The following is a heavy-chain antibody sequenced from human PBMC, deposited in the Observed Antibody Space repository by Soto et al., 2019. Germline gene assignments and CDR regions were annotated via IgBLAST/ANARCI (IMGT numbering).Heavy chain of an antibody. Sequence: SETLSLTCTVSGGSISSGGYYWSWIRQHPGKGLEWIGYIYYSGSTYYNPSLKSRVTISVDTSKNQFSLKLSSVTAADTAVYYCARDGGYSGYFDYWGHGTLVPVSS. D-gene: IGHD5-12*01. V-gene: IGHV4-31*03. J-gene: IGHJ4*01. CDR2: IYYSGST. CDR1: GGSISSGGYY. CDR3: ARDGGYSGYFDY.